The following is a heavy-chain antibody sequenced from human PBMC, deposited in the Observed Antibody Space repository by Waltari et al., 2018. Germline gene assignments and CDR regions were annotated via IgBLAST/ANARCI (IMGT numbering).Heavy chain of an antibody. Sequence: EVQLVGSGGGLVQPGRSLRPSCAASVFTFDDYAMHRVRQAPGRALEWVSGISWNSGSIGYADSVKGRFTNARDNAKNSLYLQMNSLRAEDMALYYCAKGSMAAATPGDEYYFDYWGQGTLVTVSS. D-gene: IGHD2-15*01. CDR1: VFTFDDYA. CDR2: ISWNSGSI. J-gene: IGHJ4*02. CDR3: AKGSMAAATPGDEYYFDY. V-gene: IGHV3-9*03.